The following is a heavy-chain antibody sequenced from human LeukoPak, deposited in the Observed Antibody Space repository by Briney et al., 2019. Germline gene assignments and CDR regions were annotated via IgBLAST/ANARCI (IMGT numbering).Heavy chain of an antibody. CDR1: RFSFSDYT. CDR2: IRHSGVDS. CDR3: ARDRGATPMYFFDF. Sequence: GGSLRLSCAASRFSFSDYTMSWVRQLPGKGLEWGSGIRHSGVDSSYADSVKGRFTISRDNSKNMLYLQMNSLRDDDTGVYYCARDRGATPMYFFDFWGQGTPVTVSS. J-gene: IGHJ4*02. D-gene: IGHD3-10*01. V-gene: IGHV3-23*01.